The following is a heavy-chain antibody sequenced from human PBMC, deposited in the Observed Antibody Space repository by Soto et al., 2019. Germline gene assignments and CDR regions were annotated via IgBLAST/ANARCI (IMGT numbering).Heavy chain of an antibody. V-gene: IGHV4-4*02. CDR2: VHHSERA. CDR3: ARDPNNSSSPVFDY. Sequence: SETLSLTCAVSGDSISGSNWWTWVRQPPGKGLEWIGEVHHSERANYNPSLKSRVTISIDKSKNQISLNLNSVTAADTAVYFCARDPNNSSSPVFDYWGQGALVTV. CDR1: GDSISGSNW. J-gene: IGHJ4*02. D-gene: IGHD6-13*01.